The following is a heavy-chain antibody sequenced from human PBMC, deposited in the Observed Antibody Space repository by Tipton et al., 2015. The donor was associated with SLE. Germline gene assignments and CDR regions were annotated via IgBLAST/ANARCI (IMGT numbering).Heavy chain of an antibody. CDR1: GGSISSGGYY. CDR2: MYYSGST. J-gene: IGHJ3*02. D-gene: IGHD1-14*01. CDR3: ARAGTGTAWGTFDI. V-gene: IGHV4-31*03. Sequence: TLSLTCTVSGGSISSGGYYWSWIRQHPGKGLEWIGYMYYSGSTYYNPSLKSRVSISVDTSKNQFSLKLSSLTAADTAVYYCARAGTGTAWGTFDIWGPGTMATVSS.